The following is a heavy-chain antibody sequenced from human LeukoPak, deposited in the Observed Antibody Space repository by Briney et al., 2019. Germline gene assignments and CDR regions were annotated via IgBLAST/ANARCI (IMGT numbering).Heavy chain of an antibody. J-gene: IGHJ4*02. D-gene: IGHD3-3*01. CDR3: ARDPYYTSSLLFDY. CDR1: GFTFNKYA. Sequence: AGGSLRLSCAASGFTFNKYAMHWVRQAPGTGLEWVAVISYDGSNEYYADSVRGRFTISRDNSKNTVYLQMNSLRAEDTALYYCARDPYYTSSLLFDYWGQGTLVAVSS. V-gene: IGHV3-30-3*01. CDR2: ISYDGSNE.